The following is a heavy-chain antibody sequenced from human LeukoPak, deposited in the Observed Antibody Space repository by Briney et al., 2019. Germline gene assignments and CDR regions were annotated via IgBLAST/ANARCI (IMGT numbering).Heavy chain of an antibody. J-gene: IGHJ3*02. CDR3: AREGYRPRDAFDI. D-gene: IGHD5-18*01. Sequence: GGSLRLSCAASGFTFSSYWMGWVRQAPGKGLEWVANIKQDGSEKYYVDSVKGRFTISRDNAKNSLYLQMNSLRAEDTAVYYCAREGYRPRDAFDIWGQGTMVTVSS. CDR1: GFTFSSYW. CDR2: IKQDGSEK. V-gene: IGHV3-7*01.